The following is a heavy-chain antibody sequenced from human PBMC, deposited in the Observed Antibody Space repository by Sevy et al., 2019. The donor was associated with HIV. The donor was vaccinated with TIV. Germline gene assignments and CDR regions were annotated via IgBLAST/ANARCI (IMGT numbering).Heavy chain of an antibody. V-gene: IGHV3-21*01. D-gene: IGHD3-3*01. CDR2: ISRSSSYI. CDR3: ARDAISLRFLPGGYGMDV. Sequence: GGSLRLSCAASGFTFSSYSMNWVRQAPGKGLEWVSSISRSSSYIYYADSVKGRFTISRDNAKNSLYLQMNSLRAEDTAVYYCARDAISLRFLPGGYGMDVWGQGTTVTVSS. J-gene: IGHJ6*02. CDR1: GFTFSSYS.